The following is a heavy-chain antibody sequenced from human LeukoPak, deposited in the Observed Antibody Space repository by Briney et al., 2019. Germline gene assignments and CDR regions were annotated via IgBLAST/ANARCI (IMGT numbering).Heavy chain of an antibody. J-gene: IGHJ3*01. CDR2: IYTSVNT. V-gene: IGHV4-4*09. Sequence: PSETLSLTCTVSGGSISNKFWSWIRQPPGKGLEWIGYIYTSVNTNYNPFLRSRVTISLDPSKNQFSLKLSFVTAADTAVYSCARYSSYDSGNLAFDLWGQGTMVTVSS. D-gene: IGHD3-10*01. CDR1: GGSISNKF. CDR3: ARYSSYDSGNLAFDL.